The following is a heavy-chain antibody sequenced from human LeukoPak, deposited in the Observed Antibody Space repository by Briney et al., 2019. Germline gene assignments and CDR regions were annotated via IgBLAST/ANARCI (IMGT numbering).Heavy chain of an antibody. CDR3: AKRNPSPSRYFDWLLYRDNYFDY. J-gene: IGHJ4*02. Sequence: PGGSLRLSCAASGFTFSSYWMHWVRQAPGKGLVWVSRINSDGSSTSYADSVKGRFTISRDNAKNTLYLQMNSLRAEDTAVYYCAKRNPSPSRYFDWLLYRDNYFDYWGQGTLVTVSS. CDR1: GFTFSSYW. CDR2: INSDGSST. V-gene: IGHV3-74*01. D-gene: IGHD3-9*01.